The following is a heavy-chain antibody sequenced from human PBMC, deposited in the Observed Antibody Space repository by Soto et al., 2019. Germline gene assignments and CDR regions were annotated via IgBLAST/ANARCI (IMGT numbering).Heavy chain of an antibody. CDR1: DGSISSAAYY. CDR3: AREYTYGSNFFDC. D-gene: IGHD2-2*02. V-gene: IGHV4-31*03. J-gene: IGHJ4*02. CDR2: ISHSGST. Sequence: QVQLQESGPGVVEPSQTLSLTCTVSDGSISSAAYYWSWIRQHPGKGLEWIGYISHSGSTYYNPSLKSRVIISVDTSKNQFSLSLTSVTAADTAVYSCAREYTYGSNFFDCWGQGALVTVSS.